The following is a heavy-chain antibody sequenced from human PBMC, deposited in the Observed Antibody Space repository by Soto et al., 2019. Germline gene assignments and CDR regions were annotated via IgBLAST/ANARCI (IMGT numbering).Heavy chain of an antibody. CDR2: IYYSGST. D-gene: IGHD6-19*01. J-gene: IGHJ4*02. CDR3: ARDGDSSGWYIN. Sequence: SETLSLTCTVSGGSISSYYWSWIRQPPGKGLEYIGYIYYSGSTKYNPSLKSRVTISVDTSKNQFSLKLSSVTAADTAVYYCARDGDSSGWYINWGQGTLVTVSS. V-gene: IGHV4-59*13. CDR1: GGSISSYY.